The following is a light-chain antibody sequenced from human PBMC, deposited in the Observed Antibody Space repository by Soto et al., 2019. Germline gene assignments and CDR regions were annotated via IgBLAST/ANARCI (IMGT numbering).Light chain of an antibody. V-gene: IGKV1-17*01. CDR2: AAS. Sequence: DIELTQSPSSLSASVGDRVTITCRASQGINNLLGWYQQGPGKAPKRLIYAASNLEGGVPSRVSGSGFGAEFTLTISSLQPEDFATYYCLQHHTYPFTFGPGTKVDVK. J-gene: IGKJ3*01. CDR1: QGINNL. CDR3: LQHHTYPFT.